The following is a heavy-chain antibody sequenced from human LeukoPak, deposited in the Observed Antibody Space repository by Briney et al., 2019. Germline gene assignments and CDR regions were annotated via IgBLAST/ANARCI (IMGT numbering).Heavy chain of an antibody. D-gene: IGHD6-19*01. CDR1: GFTFSTYW. Sequence: GGSLRLSCAASGFTFSTYWMAWVRQAPGKGLEWVATIKPDGGDKYYVDSVKGRFTISRDNARNSLFLQMNSLRAEDTAVYYCARDRYTVAGIDFWGQGTLVTVSS. CDR2: IKPDGGDK. CDR3: ARDRYTVAGIDF. V-gene: IGHV3-7*01. J-gene: IGHJ4*01.